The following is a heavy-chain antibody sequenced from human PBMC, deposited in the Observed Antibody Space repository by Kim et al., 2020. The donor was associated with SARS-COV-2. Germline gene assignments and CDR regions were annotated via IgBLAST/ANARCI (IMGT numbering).Heavy chain of an antibody. CDR2: ISYDGSNK. Sequence: GGSLRLSCAASGFTFSSYAMHWVRQAPGKGLEWVAVISYDGSNKYYADSVKGRFTISRDNSKNTLYLQMNSLRAEDTAVYYCARTRRGYCSSTSCLCFDYWGQGTLVTVSS. CDR1: GFTFSSYA. D-gene: IGHD2-2*01. CDR3: ARTRRGYCSSTSCLCFDY. J-gene: IGHJ4*02. V-gene: IGHV3-30*04.